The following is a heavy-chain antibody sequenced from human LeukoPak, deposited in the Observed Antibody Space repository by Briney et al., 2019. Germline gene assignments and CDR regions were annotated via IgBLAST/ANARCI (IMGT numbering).Heavy chain of an antibody. CDR2: IYYSGST. D-gene: IGHD3-22*01. V-gene: IGHV4-39*07. J-gene: IGHJ1*01. CDR1: GDSISRSRYF. Sequence: SENLSLTCTVSGDSISRSRYFWGWIRQPPGKGLERVGNIYYSGSTYYNPSLKSRVTISVDTSKNQFSLKLSSVTAADTAVYYCARDEDYYDSSGYGYFQHWGQGTLVTVSS. CDR3: ARDEDYYDSSGYGYFQH.